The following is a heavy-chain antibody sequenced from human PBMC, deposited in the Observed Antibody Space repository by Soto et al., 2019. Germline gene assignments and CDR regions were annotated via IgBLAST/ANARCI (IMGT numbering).Heavy chain of an antibody. V-gene: IGHV4-34*01. CDR3: ARNLFYYDSSGY. J-gene: IGHJ4*02. Sequence: PSETLSLTCAVYGGSFSGYYWSWIRQPPGKGLEWIGEINHSGSTNYNPSLKSRVTISVDTSKNQFSLKLSSVTAADTAVYYCARNLFYYDSSGYWGQGTLVTVSS. CDR1: GGSFSGYY. D-gene: IGHD3-22*01. CDR2: INHSGST.